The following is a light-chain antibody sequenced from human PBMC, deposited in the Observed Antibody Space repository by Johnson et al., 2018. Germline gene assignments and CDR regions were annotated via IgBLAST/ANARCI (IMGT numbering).Light chain of an antibody. Sequence: QSVLTHPPSVSAAPGQKVTISCSGSSSNIGNNYVSWYQQLPGTAPKLLIYENNKRPSGIPDRFSGSKSGTSATLGITGLQTGDEADYYYGTWDSSLSAGNVLESGPKVTFL. CDR1: SSNIGNNY. CDR3: GTWDSSLSAGNV. J-gene: IGLJ1*01. CDR2: ENN. V-gene: IGLV1-51*02.